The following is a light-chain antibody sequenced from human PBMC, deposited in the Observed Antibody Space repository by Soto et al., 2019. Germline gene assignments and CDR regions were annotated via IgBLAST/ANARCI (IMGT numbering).Light chain of an antibody. CDR1: NNGIYS. V-gene: IGLV3-21*02. Sequence: SYELTHPPSVSVAPGQTARSTGGGNNNGIYSVHWYQQRPGQAPVLVAYDGSDRPSGIPGRLSGSNSGNTATLTIGRVEAAHEADYYCQVWDNNGGHNYVFGHGTKXTV. J-gene: IGLJ1*01. CDR3: QVWDNNGGHNYV. CDR2: DGS.